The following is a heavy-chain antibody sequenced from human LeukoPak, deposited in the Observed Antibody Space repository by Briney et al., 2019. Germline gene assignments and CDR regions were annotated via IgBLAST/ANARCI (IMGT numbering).Heavy chain of an antibody. Sequence: SETLSLTCTVSGDSIINYYWSWIRQPPGKGLEWIGYIYYIGTTNYNPSLKSRVTISIDTSKNQFSLKLSSVTAADTAVYYCAREGVGSSGYYPFDHWGQGILVTVSS. V-gene: IGHV4-59*13. CDR2: IYYIGTT. CDR3: AREGVGSSGYYPFDH. CDR1: GDSIINYY. J-gene: IGHJ4*02. D-gene: IGHD3-22*01.